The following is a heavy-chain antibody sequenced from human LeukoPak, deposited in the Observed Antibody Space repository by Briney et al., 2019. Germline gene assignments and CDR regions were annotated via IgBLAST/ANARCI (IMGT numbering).Heavy chain of an antibody. CDR2: IYTSGST. D-gene: IGHD3-10*01. J-gene: IGHJ4*02. CDR3: ARDRTTYGSGSYHDY. V-gene: IGHV4-4*07. CDR1: GGSISSYY. Sequence: SETLSLTCTVSGGSISSYYWSWIRQPAGKGLEWIGRIYTSGSTNYNPSLKSRVTMSVDTSKNQFSLKLSSVTAADTAVYYCARDRTTYGSGSYHDYWGQGTLVTVSP.